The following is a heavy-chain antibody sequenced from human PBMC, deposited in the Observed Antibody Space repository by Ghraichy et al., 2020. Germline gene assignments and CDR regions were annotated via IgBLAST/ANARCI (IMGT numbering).Heavy chain of an antibody. V-gene: IGHV3-23*01. CDR2: ISVSGGST. CDR1: GFTFSSYA. Sequence: SLNISCAASGFTFSSYAMSWVRQAPGKGLEWVSAISVSGGSTCYADSVKGRFTISRDNSKNTLYLQMNSLRAEDTAVYYCAIRGYYDFWIGFYPRDYYYYGMDVWGQGTTVTVSS. D-gene: IGHD3-3*01. J-gene: IGHJ6*02. CDR3: AIRGYYDFWIGFYPRDYYYYGMDV.